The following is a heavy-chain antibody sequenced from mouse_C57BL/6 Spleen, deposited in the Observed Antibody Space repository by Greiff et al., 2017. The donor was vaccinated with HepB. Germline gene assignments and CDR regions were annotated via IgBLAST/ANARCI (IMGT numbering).Heavy chain of an antibody. Sequence: VQGVESGPGLVQPSQSLSITCTVSGFSFTSYGVHWVRQSPGKGLEWLGVIWRGGSTDYNAAFMSRLSITKDNSKSQVFFKMNSLQADDTAIYYCAKNGEARYFDYWGQGTTLTVSS. CDR3: AKNGEARYFDY. J-gene: IGHJ2*01. CDR2: IWRGGST. CDR1: GFSFTSYG. V-gene: IGHV2-5*01.